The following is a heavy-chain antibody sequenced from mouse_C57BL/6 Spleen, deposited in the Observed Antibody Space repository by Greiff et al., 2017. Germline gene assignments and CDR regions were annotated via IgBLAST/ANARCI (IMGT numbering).Heavy chain of an antibody. J-gene: IGHJ2*01. CDR3: TRSVVRDYFDY. CDR1: GFTFSDAW. CDR2: IRNKANNHAT. Sequence: LQQSGGGLVQPGGSMKLSCAASGFTFSDAWMDWVRQSPEKGLEWVAEIRNKANNHATYYAESVKGRFTISRDDSKSSVYLQMNSLRAEDTGIYYCTRSVVRDYFDYWGQGTTLTVSS. D-gene: IGHD2-2*01. V-gene: IGHV6-6*01.